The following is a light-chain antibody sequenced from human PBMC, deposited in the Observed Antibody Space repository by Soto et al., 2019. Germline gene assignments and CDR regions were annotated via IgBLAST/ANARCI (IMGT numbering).Light chain of an antibody. J-gene: IGKJ5*01. Sequence: EIVLTQSPGTLSLSPGERVTLSCRASQSVSSSYLAWYQQKPGQAPRLLIYGASSRATGIPDRFSGSGSGTDFTLTISRLEPEDFAVYYCQQYCSSPITFGQGTRLEIK. CDR3: QQYCSSPIT. V-gene: IGKV3-20*01. CDR2: GAS. CDR1: QSVSSSY.